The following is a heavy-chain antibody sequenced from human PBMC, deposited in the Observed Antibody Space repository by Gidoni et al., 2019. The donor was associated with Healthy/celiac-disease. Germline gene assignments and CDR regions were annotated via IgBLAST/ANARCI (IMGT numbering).Heavy chain of an antibody. J-gene: IGHJ3*02. Sequence: QVQLGQSGAEVKKPGSSVKVSCKASGGTFSSYAISWVRQAPGQGLEWMGGIIPIFGTANYAQKFQGRVTITADESTSTAYMELSSLRSEDTAVYYCARLRGRITIFGVVTPPDAFDIWGQGTMVTVSS. CDR3: ARLRGRITIFGVVTPPDAFDI. CDR1: GGTFSSYA. V-gene: IGHV1-69*01. D-gene: IGHD3-3*01. CDR2: IIPIFGTA.